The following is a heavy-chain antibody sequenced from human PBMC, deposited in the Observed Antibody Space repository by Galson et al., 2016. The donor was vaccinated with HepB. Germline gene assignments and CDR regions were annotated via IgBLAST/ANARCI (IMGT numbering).Heavy chain of an antibody. D-gene: IGHD6-19*01. J-gene: IGHJ6*02. CDR2: SSYSSRT. CDR3: ATDGSRGWYGFQYGLDV. Sequence: TLPLSSTAAFTSSSDANISCRRPPAERVLEWTGNSSYSSRTYYNPSVKSRVTISEDNSKNQFSLKLSSVTAADTAVYYCATDGSRGWYGFQYGLDVWGQGTMVTVSS. V-gene: IGHV4-59*12. CDR1: FTSSSDAN.